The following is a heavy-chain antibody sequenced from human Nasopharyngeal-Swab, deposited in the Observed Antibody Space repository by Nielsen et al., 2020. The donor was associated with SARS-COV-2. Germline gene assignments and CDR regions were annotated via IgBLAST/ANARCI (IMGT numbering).Heavy chain of an antibody. Sequence: GGSLRLSCAASGFTFSSYAMSWVRQAPGKGLEWVSYISSSGNTIYYADSVKGRFTISRDNAKNSLYLQMNSLRAEDTAVYYCARGLDTAMLPYYGMDVWGQGTTVTVSS. J-gene: IGHJ6*02. CDR2: ISSSGNTI. V-gene: IGHV3-48*04. CDR1: GFTFSSYA. D-gene: IGHD5-18*01. CDR3: ARGLDTAMLPYYGMDV.